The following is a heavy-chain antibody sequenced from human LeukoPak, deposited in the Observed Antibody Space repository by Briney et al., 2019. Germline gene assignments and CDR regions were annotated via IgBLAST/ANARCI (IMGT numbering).Heavy chain of an antibody. CDR3: AIGWKPFYFDY. CDR2: LNPNSGNT. J-gene: IGHJ4*02. V-gene: IGHV1-8*03. D-gene: IGHD1-1*01. Sequence: ASVKVSCKAAAYGFTSYDINWVRQASGQGLEWMGWLNPNSGNTAYAQKFQGRVTITRNTSISTAYMELSSLRSDDTAVYYCAIGWKPFYFDYWGQGTLVTVSS. CDR1: AYGFTSYD.